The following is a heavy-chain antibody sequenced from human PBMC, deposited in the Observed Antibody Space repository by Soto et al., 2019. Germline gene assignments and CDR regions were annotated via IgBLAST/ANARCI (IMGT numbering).Heavy chain of an antibody. J-gene: IGHJ4*02. V-gene: IGHV4-30-4*08. CDR1: RGSISSGDSS. CDR3: ARDGRGYYPIDY. D-gene: IGHD3-22*01. Sequence: SQTLSLTCTFSRGSISSGDSSCTLFRQPPGKGLEWIGYIYYSGSIYYNPSLKSRVTISVATSKNQFSLKLSSVTAADTAVEYCARDGRGYYPIDYWGQGTLVTVS. CDR2: IYYSGSI.